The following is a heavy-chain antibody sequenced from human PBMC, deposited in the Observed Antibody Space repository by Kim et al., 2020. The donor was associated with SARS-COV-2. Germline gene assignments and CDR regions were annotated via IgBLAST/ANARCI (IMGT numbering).Heavy chain of an antibody. CDR1: GFTFSAYW. D-gene: IGHD3-16*01. V-gene: IGHV3-74*01. CDR2: TNSAGSST. J-gene: IGHJ4*02. CDR3: AKGGLPGALDY. Sequence: GGSLRLSCAASGFTFSAYWMHWVRQAPGKGLVWVSQTNSAGSSTGYADSVKGRFTISRDNAKNTLYLQMNSLSAEDTAMYYCAKGGLPGALDYWGQGTLVTVSS.